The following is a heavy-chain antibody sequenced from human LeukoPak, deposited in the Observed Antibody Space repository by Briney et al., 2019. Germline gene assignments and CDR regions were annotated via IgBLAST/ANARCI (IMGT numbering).Heavy chain of an antibody. V-gene: IGHV3-21*01. CDR1: GFTFSSYS. J-gene: IGHJ4*02. Sequence: KSGGSLRLSCAASGFTFSSYSMNWVRQAPGKGLEWVSSISSSSSYIYYADSVKGRFTISRDNAKNSLYLQMNSLRAKDTAVYYCARDRGDGYFDYWGQGTLVTVSS. CDR2: ISSSSSYI. D-gene: IGHD5-24*01. CDR3: ARDRGDGYFDY.